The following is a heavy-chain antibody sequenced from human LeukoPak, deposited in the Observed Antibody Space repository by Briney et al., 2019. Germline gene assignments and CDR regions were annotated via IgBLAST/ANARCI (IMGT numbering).Heavy chain of an antibody. Sequence: GGSLRLSCAASGFTFSSYAMSWVRQAPGKGLEWVSAISGSGGSTYYADSVEGRFTISRDNSKNTLYLQMNSLRAEDTAVYYCAKAFSTPYYYGSGTFSSRGETQSDYWGQGTLVTVSS. CDR2: ISGSGGST. CDR1: GFTFSSYA. D-gene: IGHD3-10*01. J-gene: IGHJ4*02. V-gene: IGHV3-23*01. CDR3: AKAFSTPYYYGSGTFSSRGETQSDY.